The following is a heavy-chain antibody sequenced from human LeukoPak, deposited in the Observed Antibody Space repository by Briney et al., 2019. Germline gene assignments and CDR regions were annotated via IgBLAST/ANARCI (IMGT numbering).Heavy chain of an antibody. Sequence: GGSLRLSCAASGFTVSSNYMSWVRQAPGKGLEWVGRIKSKTDGGTTDYAAPVKGRFTISRDDSKNTLYLQMNSLKTEDTAVYYCTTYLGYCTNGVCYTPFDYWGQGTLVTVSS. V-gene: IGHV3-15*01. CDR1: GFTVSSNY. J-gene: IGHJ4*02. CDR2: IKSKTDGGTT. D-gene: IGHD2-8*01. CDR3: TTYLGYCTNGVCYTPFDY.